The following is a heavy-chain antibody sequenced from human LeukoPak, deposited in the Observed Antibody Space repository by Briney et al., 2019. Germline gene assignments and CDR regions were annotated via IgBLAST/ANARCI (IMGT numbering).Heavy chain of an antibody. D-gene: IGHD3-9*01. V-gene: IGHV1-2*06. CDR2: INPNSGGT. J-gene: IGHJ4*02. CDR3: ARESLRDILTGSTYYFDY. CDR1: GYTFTGYY. Sequence: AASVKVSCKASGYTFTGYYMHWVRQAPGQGLEWMGRINPNSGGTNYAQKFQGRVTMTRDTSISTAYMELSRLRSDDTAVYYCARESLRDILTGSTYYFDYWGQGTLVTVSS.